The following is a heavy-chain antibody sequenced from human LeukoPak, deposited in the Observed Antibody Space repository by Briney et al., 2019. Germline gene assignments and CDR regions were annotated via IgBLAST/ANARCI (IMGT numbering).Heavy chain of an antibody. CDR3: ARPGDYSSGWYGDFQH. CDR1: GYRFTSYW. CDR2: IYPGDSDT. Sequence: GESLKISCKGSGYRFTSYWNGWVRQIPRESLEWVGGIYPGDSDTRYSPSFQGQVTISADKSISTAYLQWSSLKASDTAMYYCARPGDYSSGWYGDFQHWGQGTLVTVSS. D-gene: IGHD6-19*01. V-gene: IGHV5-51*01. J-gene: IGHJ1*01.